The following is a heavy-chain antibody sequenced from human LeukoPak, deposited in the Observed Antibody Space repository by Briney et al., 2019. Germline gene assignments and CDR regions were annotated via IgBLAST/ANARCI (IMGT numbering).Heavy chain of an antibody. CDR3: ARGPSSDWYQGLDV. CDR1: GFTFSRYS. J-gene: IGHJ6*02. V-gene: IGHV3-21*01. CDR2: ISTTSSYI. D-gene: IGHD6-13*01. Sequence: SGRSLRLSCAASGFTFSRYSMNWVRQAPGKGREWVSSISTTSSYIYYADSVRGRFTISRDNAKNSLYLQMSSLRAEDTAVYYCARGPSSDWYQGLDVWGQGTTVTVSS.